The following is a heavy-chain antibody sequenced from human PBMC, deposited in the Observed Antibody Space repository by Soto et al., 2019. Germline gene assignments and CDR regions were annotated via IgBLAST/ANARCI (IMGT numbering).Heavy chain of an antibody. CDR3: ATYRSEFGGSSSWFGAVDY. D-gene: IGHD6-13*01. V-gene: IGHV1-18*01. J-gene: IGHJ4*02. Sequence: QVQLVQSGTEVKKPGASVKVSCKASGYTFTSYGINWVRQAPGQGLEWMGWISPYNGNTKYAQKLQGRVTMTTDTSTSTAYMELRSLRSDDTAVYYCATYRSEFGGSSSWFGAVDYWGQGTLVTVSS. CDR1: GYTFTSYG. CDR2: ISPYNGNT.